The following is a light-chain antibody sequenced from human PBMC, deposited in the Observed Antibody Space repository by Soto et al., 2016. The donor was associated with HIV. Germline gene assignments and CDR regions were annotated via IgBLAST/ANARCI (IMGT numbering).Light chain of an antibody. Sequence: DIQMTQFPSTLYASVGDTVTITCRASQSINNWLAWYQQKPGKAPKVVIYKASSLERGVPSRFSGSASGTKFTLTISNLQPEDFATYYCQEYSTYSFGQGTK. CDR2: KAS. J-gene: IGKJ2*03. V-gene: IGKV1-5*03. CDR3: QEYSTYS. CDR1: QSINNW.